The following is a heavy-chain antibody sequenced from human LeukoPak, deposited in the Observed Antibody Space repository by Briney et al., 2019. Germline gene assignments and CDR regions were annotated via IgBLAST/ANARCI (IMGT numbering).Heavy chain of an antibody. V-gene: IGHV1-2*02. Sequence: GASVKVSCKASGYTFIGYYIHWVRQAPGQGLERMGSVNPNSGVTDYAQKFQGRITMTRDTSISTAYMELNRLTSDDTAVYYCARDTGFPFFDFWGHGALVTVSS. CDR2: VNPNSGVT. J-gene: IGHJ4*01. CDR3: ARDTGFPFFDF. CDR1: GYTFIGYY.